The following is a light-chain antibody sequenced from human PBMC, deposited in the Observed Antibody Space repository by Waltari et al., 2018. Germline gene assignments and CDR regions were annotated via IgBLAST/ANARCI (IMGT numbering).Light chain of an antibody. J-gene: IGLJ3*02. CDR3: ETWDTAIHV. V-gene: IGLV4-69*01. CDR1: SGHSTFA. Sequence: QLVVTQSPSASAPLGASVKLTCTLTSGHSTFAIAWHQQQPGKGPRYLMSLNSDGSHSRGDGIPDRFSGSSSGAERYLTISSLESEDKADYYCETWDTAIHVFGGGTKLTVI. CDR2: LNSDGSH.